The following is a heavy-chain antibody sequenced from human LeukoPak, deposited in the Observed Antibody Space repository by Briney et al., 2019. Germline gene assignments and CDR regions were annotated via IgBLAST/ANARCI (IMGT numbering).Heavy chain of an antibody. D-gene: IGHD2-2*01. J-gene: IGHJ6*02. Sequence: GGSLSLSCAPSGFTLSSYDMNWLRQAPGKGLEWVSYISISSSTIYYADSVTGRFTISRDNAKTSMYLQMNSLRAEDTAVYYCARDRRYCSSTSCYPWYYYGMDVWGQGTTVTVSS. V-gene: IGHV3-48*01. CDR3: ARDRRYCSSTSCYPWYYYGMDV. CDR2: ISISSSTI. CDR1: GFTLSSYD.